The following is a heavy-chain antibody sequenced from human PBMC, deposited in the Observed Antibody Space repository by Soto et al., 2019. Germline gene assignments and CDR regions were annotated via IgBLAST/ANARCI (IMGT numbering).Heavy chain of an antibody. Sequence: PWETLSLTCTVSGASMSNYYGSWIRQPPGKGLEHIGYVYYSGSTNYSPSLKSRVTISLDTSNNQFSLNLNSVTAADPAIYYCARSGHTFGGVVWGPGILVTVSS. CDR3: ARSGHTFGGVV. CDR1: GASMSNYY. CDR2: VYYSGST. J-gene: IGHJ4*02. D-gene: IGHD3-16*01. V-gene: IGHV4-59*01.